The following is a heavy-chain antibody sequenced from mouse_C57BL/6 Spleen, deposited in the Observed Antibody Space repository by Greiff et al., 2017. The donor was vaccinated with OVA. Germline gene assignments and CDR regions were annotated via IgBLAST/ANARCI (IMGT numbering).Heavy chain of an antibody. CDR2: IRSKSNNYAT. D-gene: IGHD1-2*01. Sequence: EVKLVESGGGLVQPKGSLKLSCAASGFSFNTYAMNWVRQAPGKGLEWVARIRSKSNNYATYYADSVKDRFTISRDDSESMLYLQMNNLKTEDTAMYYCVRPHYDGAWCAYWGQGTLVTVSA. J-gene: IGHJ3*01. CDR3: VRPHYDGAWCAY. CDR1: GFSFNTYA. V-gene: IGHV10-1*01.